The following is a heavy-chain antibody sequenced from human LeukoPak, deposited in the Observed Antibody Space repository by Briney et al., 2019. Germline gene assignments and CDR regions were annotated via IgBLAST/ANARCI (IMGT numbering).Heavy chain of an antibody. D-gene: IGHD3-10*01. CDR3: ARGGSWFAP. J-gene: IGHJ5*02. V-gene: IGHV3-7*01. CDR1: GFTFRVYW. CDR2: IKEDGSEK. Sequence: GGSLRLSCVAPGFTFRVYWMSRVRQAPGKGVEWVANIKEDGSEKYYVDSVKGRFTISRDNAKNSLYLQMSSLRAEDTAVYYCARGGSWFAPWGQGTLVTVSS.